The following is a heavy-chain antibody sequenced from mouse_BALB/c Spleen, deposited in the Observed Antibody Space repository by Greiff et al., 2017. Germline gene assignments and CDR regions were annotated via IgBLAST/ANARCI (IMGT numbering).Heavy chain of an antibody. J-gene: IGHJ3*01. Sequence: VQLQQPGAELVKPGASVKLSCKASGYTFTSYWMHWVKQRPGQGLEWIGEINPSNGRTNYNEKFKSKATLTVDKSSSTAYMQLSSLTSEDPAVYYCASDYGSRGFAYWGQGTLVTVSA. D-gene: IGHD1-1*01. CDR2: INPSNGRT. CDR1: GYTFTSYW. CDR3: ASDYGSRGFAY. V-gene: IGHV1S81*02.